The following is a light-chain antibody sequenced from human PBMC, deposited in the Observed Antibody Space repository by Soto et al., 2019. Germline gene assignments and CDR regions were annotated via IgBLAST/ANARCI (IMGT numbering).Light chain of an antibody. Sequence: DIQMTQSPSSLSASVGDRVNITCRASQFINIYLNWYQQKPGKAPKLLIYGASSLQSWVPSRFSGSGYGTDFTITIGSLQPDDFATYYCQHSYISPTTFGQGTKLEIK. J-gene: IGKJ2*01. V-gene: IGKV1-39*01. CDR2: GAS. CDR1: QFINIY. CDR3: QHSYISPTT.